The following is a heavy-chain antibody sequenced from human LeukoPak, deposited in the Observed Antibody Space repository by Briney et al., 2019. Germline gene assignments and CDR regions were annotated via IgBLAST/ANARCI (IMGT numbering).Heavy chain of an antibody. J-gene: IGHJ4*02. V-gene: IGHV3-23*01. CDR2: ISGSDDST. Sequence: PGGSLRLSCAASGFTFSSYEMNWVRQAPGKGLEWVSGISGSDDSTYYADSVKGRFTISRDIPRNTLYLQMNSLRAEDTAVYYCAKDSGHSSSWYYWGQGTLVTVSS. D-gene: IGHD6-13*01. CDR1: GFTFSSYE. CDR3: AKDSGHSSSWYY.